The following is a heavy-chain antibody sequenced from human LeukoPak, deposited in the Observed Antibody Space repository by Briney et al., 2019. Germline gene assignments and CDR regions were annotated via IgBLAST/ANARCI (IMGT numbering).Heavy chain of an antibody. V-gene: IGHV3-9*01. D-gene: IGHD6-13*01. Sequence: GGSLRLSCVASGFTFDDYAMHWVRQAPGKGLEWVSGISWNSGSIGYADSVKGRFTISRDNAKNSLYLQMNSLRAEDTALYYCAKDMAYSSSWYYFDYWGQGTLVTVSS. J-gene: IGHJ4*02. CDR3: AKDMAYSSSWYYFDY. CDR1: GFTFDDYA. CDR2: ISWNSGSI.